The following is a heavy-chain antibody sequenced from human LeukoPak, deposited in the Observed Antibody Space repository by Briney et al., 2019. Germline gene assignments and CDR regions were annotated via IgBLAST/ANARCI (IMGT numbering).Heavy chain of an antibody. CDR2: IYYSGST. V-gene: IGHV4-59*01. J-gene: IGHJ4*02. CDR3: AREGYVFDY. D-gene: IGHD6-13*01. CDR1: GGSISSYY. Sequence: PSETLSLTCTVSGGSISSYYWSWIRQPPGKGLEWIGYIYYSGSTNYNPSLKSRVTISVDTSKNQFSLKLSSVTAADTAVYYCAREGYVFDYWGQGTLVTVSS.